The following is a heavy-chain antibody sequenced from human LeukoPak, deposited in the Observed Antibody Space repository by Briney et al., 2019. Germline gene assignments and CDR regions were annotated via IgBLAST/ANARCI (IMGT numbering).Heavy chain of an antibody. V-gene: IGHV1-3*01. CDR3: ARGAIVVVPAANDGMDV. J-gene: IGHJ6*02. D-gene: IGHD2-2*01. CDR2: INAGNGNT. Sequence: ASVKVSCKASGYTFTSYAMHWVRQAPGQRLEWMGWINAGNGNTKYSQKFQGRVTITRDTSASTAYMELSSLRSEDTAVYYCARGAIVVVPAANDGMDVWGQGTTVTVSS. CDR1: GYTFTSYA.